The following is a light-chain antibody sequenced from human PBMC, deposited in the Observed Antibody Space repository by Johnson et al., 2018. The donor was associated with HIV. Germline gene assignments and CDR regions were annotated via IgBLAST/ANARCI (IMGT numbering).Light chain of an antibody. CDR1: SSNIGNNY. V-gene: IGLV1-51*01. CDR2: DNN. J-gene: IGLJ1*01. CDR3: GTWDSSLSAQRV. Sequence: QAVLTQPPSVSAAPGQKVTISCSGSSSNIGNNYVSWYQQLPGTAPKLLIYDNNKRPSGIPDRFSGSKSGTSATLDITGLQTGDEADYYCGTWDSSLSAQRVFGTGTKVTV.